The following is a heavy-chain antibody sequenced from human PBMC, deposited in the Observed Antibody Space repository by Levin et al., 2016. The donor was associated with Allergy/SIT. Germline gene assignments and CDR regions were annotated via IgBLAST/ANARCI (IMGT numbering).Heavy chain of an antibody. CDR1: GFTFSSYG. Sequence: GESLKISCAASGFTFSSYGMHWVRQAPGKGLEWVAVISYDGSNKYYADSVKGRFTISRDNSKNTLYLQMNSLRAEDTAVYYCAKAREVVPAAIPWFDPWGQGTLVTVSS. V-gene: IGHV3-30*18. J-gene: IGHJ5*02. CDR2: ISYDGSNK. D-gene: IGHD2-2*01. CDR3: AKAREVVPAAIPWFDP.